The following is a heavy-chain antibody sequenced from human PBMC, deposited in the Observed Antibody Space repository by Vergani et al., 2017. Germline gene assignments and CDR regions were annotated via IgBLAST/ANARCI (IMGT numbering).Heavy chain of an antibody. V-gene: IGHV3-23*04. CDR2: ISGSGGST. CDR3: AKETSYYGSERGFDY. J-gene: IGHJ4*02. D-gene: IGHD3-10*01. CDR1: GFTVSSNY. Sequence: EVQLVESGGGLVQPGGSLRLSCAASGFTVSSNYMSWVRQAPGKGLEWVSSISGSGGSTYYADSVKGRFTISRDNSKNTLYLQMNSLRAEDTAVYYCAKETSYYGSERGFDYWGQGTLVTVSS.